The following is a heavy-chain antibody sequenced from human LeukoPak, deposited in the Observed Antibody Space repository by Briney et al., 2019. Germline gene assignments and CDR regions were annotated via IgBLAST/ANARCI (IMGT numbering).Heavy chain of an antibody. Sequence: SETLSLTCTVSGYSISSDYYWGWIRQPPGKGLEWIGSIHYSGYTYYNPSLKSRVTKSVDMSKNQFSLKLSSVTAADTAVYYCASAEEGNTFDYWGQGTLVTVSS. CDR2: IHYSGYT. CDR1: GYSISSDYY. V-gene: IGHV4-38-2*02. D-gene: IGHD1/OR15-1a*01. J-gene: IGHJ4*02. CDR3: ASAEEGNTFDY.